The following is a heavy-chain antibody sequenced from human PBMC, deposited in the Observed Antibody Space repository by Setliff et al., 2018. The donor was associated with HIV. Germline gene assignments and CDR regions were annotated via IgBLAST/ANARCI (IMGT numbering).Heavy chain of an antibody. J-gene: IGHJ6*03. D-gene: IGHD6-13*01. CDR1: GFTFNNYA. CDR3: ARRSGSSSLKGVHYYYYYYMDG. V-gene: IGHV3-21*06. CDR2: IGIRSGYI. Sequence: GGSLRLSCAASGFTFNNYAMNWVRQAPGKGLQWVASIGIRSGYIYYADSVKGRFTISRDNTRNSVYLQMDSLTVDDTAVYYCARRSGSSSLKGVHYYYYYYMDGGGKGTTVTVSS.